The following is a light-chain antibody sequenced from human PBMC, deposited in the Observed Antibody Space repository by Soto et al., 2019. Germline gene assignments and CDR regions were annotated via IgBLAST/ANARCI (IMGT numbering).Light chain of an antibody. J-gene: IGLJ1*01. CDR1: TSNIGSIY. Sequence: QSVLTQPPSASGTPGQGVTISCSGSTSNIGSIYVYWYQQLPGTAPKLLIYRNNQRPSGVPDRFSGSKSGTSASLAISGLRYDDEADYCCATWDDSLNGFYVFGTGTKVTVL. V-gene: IGLV1-47*01. CDR2: RNN. CDR3: ATWDDSLNGFYV.